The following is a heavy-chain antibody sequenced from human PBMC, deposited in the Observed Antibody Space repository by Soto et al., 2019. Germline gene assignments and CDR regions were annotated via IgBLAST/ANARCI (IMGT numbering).Heavy chain of an antibody. V-gene: IGHV4-39*02. D-gene: IGHD4-17*01. CDR1: GGSISSSSCY. J-gene: IGHJ4*02. CDR2: IYYRGTT. CDR3: ARDYGDYQFDY. Sequence: SETLSLTCTVSGGSISSSSCYWGWIRQPPGKGLKWIGNIYYRGTTYYNPSLKSRVTISVDTSKNQFSLKLASVTAADTAVYYCARDYGDYQFDYWGQGTLVTVSS.